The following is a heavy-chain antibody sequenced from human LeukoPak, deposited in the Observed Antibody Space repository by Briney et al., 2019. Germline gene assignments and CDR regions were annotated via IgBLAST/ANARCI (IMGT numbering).Heavy chain of an antibody. V-gene: IGHV1-18*01. D-gene: IGHD2-15*01. Sequence: GASVKVSCKASGYSFTSYGISWVRQAPGQGLEWMGWISTYNGNTNYAQEFQGRVTMTTDTSTSTAYMELRSLRSDDTAVYYCARHYCSGGSCYGVFDYWGQGTLVTVSS. CDR1: GYSFTSYG. CDR3: ARHYCSGGSCYGVFDY. J-gene: IGHJ4*02. CDR2: ISTYNGNT.